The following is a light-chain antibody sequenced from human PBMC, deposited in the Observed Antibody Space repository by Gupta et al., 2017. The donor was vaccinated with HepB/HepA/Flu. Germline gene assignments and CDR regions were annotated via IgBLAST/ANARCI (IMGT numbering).Light chain of an antibody. CDR1: SSNIGAGYD. J-gene: IGLJ1*01. CDR2: GNS. Sequence: QSVLTPPPSVSGSPGQRVTISCTWSSSNIGAGYDVHWYQQLPGTAPKLLIYGNSHRPSGVPDRFSGSKSGTSASLAITGRQAEDEADYYCQSYDSSLSGYVFGTGTKVTVL. V-gene: IGLV1-40*01. CDR3: QSYDSSLSGYV.